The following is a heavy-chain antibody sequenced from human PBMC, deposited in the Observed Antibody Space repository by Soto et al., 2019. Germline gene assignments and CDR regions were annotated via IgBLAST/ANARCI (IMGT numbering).Heavy chain of an antibody. CDR1: GFTFNSYA. CDR3: ARGYGLYDVSGYSYYFDY. J-gene: IGHJ4*02. Sequence: GGSLRLSCAGSGFTFNSYAMSWVRQAPGKGLEWVSSISRSAGSTFYADSVKGRFTISRDNSKNTLYLQMNSLRAEDTAVYYCARGYGLYDVSGYSYYFDYSGKGTPATVSS. D-gene: IGHD3-22*01. V-gene: IGHV3-23*01. CDR2: ISRSAGST.